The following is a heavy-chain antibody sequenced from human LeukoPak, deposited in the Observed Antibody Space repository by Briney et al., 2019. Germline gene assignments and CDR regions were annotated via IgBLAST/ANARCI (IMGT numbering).Heavy chain of an antibody. J-gene: IGHJ4*02. CDR2: VDPSSGGT. CDR3: ARGLGVSAGTGNY. Sequence: ASVKVSCKASGYTFIDYYMHWVRQAPGQGLEWMGWVDPSSGGTKYAQKFQGRVTMTGDTSIKTAYMELNTLRSDDTAVYYCARGLGVSAGTGNYWGQGTLVTVSS. D-gene: IGHD3/OR15-3a*01. V-gene: IGHV1-2*02. CDR1: GYTFIDYY.